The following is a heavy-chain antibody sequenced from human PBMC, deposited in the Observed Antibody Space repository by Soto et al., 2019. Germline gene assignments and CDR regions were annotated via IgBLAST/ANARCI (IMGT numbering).Heavy chain of an antibody. V-gene: IGHV4-59*08. J-gene: IGHJ6*03. CDR3: ARLGPPPGYYYYYYMDV. Sequence: SETLSLTCTVSGGSISSYYWSWIRQPPGKGLEWIGYIYYSGSTNYNPSLKSRVTISVDTSKNQFSLKLSSVTAADTAVYYCARLGPPPGYYYYYYMDVWGKVTTVTVSS. CDR1: GGSISSYY. D-gene: IGHD3-3*01. CDR2: IYYSGST.